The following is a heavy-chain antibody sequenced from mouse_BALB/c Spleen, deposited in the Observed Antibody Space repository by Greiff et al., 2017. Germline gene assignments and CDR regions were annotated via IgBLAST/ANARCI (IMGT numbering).Heavy chain of an antibody. Sequence: EVQLVESGGGLVKPGGSLKLSCAASGFTFSSYAMSWVRQTPEKRLEWVASISSGGSTYYPDSVKGRFTISRDNARNILYLQMSSLRSEDTAMYYCARIYYDYDRFAYWGQGTLVTVSA. J-gene: IGHJ3*01. V-gene: IGHV5-6-5*01. CDR2: ISSGGST. D-gene: IGHD2-4*01. CDR3: ARIYYDYDRFAY. CDR1: GFTFSSYA.